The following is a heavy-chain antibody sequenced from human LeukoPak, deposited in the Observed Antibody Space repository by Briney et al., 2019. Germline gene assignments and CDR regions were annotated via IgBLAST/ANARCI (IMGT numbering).Heavy chain of an antibody. D-gene: IGHD3-22*01. CDR1: GFTFSSYA. Sequence: GGSLRLSCAASGFTFSSYAMSWVRQAPEKGLEWVSTISGSGGGTYYADSVKGRFTISRDDSKNTLYLQMNSLRAEDTAVYYCASSYYYDSSGYPLDHDYWGQGTLVTVSS. CDR3: ASSYYYDSSGYPLDHDY. V-gene: IGHV3-23*01. CDR2: ISGSGGGT. J-gene: IGHJ4*02.